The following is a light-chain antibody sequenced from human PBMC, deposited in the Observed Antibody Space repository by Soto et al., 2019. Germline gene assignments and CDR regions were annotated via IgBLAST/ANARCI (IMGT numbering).Light chain of an antibody. J-gene: IGLJ2*01. CDR2: DNN. CDR3: ATWDGSLPGEV. Sequence: QSVLTQSPSVSAAPGQKVTISCSGSSSKIGNNYVSWYQQLPGTAPKLLIYDNNKRPSGIPDRFSGSKSGTSGTLDITGLQTGDEADYYCATWDGSLPGEVFGGGTHLTVL. CDR1: SSKIGNNY. V-gene: IGLV1-51*01.